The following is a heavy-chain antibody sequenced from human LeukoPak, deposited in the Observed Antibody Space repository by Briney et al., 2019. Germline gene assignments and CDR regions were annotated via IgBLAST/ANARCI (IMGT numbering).Heavy chain of an antibody. CDR2: ISSSSSYI. CDR1: GFTFSSYS. D-gene: IGHD3-22*01. Sequence: GGSLRLSCAASGFTFSSYSMNWVRQAPGKGLEWVSSISSSSSYIYYADSVKGRFTISRDNAKNSLYLQMNSLRAEDAAVYYCARDLITMISLRGQGTLVTVSS. J-gene: IGHJ4*02. CDR3: ARDLITMISL. V-gene: IGHV3-21*01.